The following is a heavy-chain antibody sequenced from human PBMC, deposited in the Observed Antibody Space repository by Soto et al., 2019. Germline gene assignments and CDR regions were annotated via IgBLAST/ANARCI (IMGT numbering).Heavy chain of an antibody. Sequence: VQLVQSGAEVKKPGASMKVSCKASGSTFTTYGISWVRQAPGQGLEWMGWISAYNGNTNYAQKFQGRVTMTKDTSTSTAYMELRSLRSDNTAVYYCARGLLSGSLDYWGQGTLVTVSS. D-gene: IGHD1-26*01. CDR3: ARGLLSGSLDY. CDR2: ISAYNGNT. CDR1: GSTFTTYG. V-gene: IGHV1-18*01. J-gene: IGHJ4*02.